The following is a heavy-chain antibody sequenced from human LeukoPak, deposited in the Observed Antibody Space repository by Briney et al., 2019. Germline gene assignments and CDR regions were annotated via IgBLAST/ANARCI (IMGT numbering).Heavy chain of an antibody. CDR2: INPISGGP. V-gene: IGHV1-2*02. Sequence: ASEKVSCKASGYTCTSSYMHWKRKPPRQGLEWIGWINPISGGPKYAQKFHSRVTMTRDTSISTAYMELGRLRSEDTGVYYCAREGGGFYYWGQGTLVTVSS. J-gene: IGHJ4*02. D-gene: IGHD3-16*01. CDR3: AREGGGFYY. CDR1: GYTCTSSY.